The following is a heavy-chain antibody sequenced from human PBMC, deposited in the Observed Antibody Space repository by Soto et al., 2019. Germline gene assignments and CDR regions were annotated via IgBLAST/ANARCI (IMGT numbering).Heavy chain of an antibody. CDR2: FYSSGSI. Sequence: LQESGPGLVKPSQTLSLTCFVSGYSITAGGYYWSWIRHHPGKGLEWIGSFYSSGSIIYNPSLSSRVSISGDTSSNQFSMSLTSVTAADTARYYCARMYSSGSVWFHPWGQGTLVTVSS. CDR1: GYSITAGGYY. D-gene: IGHD6-19*01. J-gene: IGHJ5*02. V-gene: IGHV4-31*03. CDR3: ARMYSSGSVWFHP.